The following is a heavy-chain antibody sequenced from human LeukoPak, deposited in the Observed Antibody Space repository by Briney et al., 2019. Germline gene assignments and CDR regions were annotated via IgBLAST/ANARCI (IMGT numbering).Heavy chain of an antibody. D-gene: IGHD6-13*01. CDR2: IYYSGST. CDR1: GGSISSYY. Sequence: SETLSLTCTVSGGSISSYYWSWIRQPPGKGLEWIGYIYYSGSTNYNPSLKSRVTISVDTSKNQFSLKLSSVTAADTAVYYCARRGGARSAAGFDYWGQGTLVTVSS. J-gene: IGHJ4*02. CDR3: ARRGGARSAAGFDY. V-gene: IGHV4-59*08.